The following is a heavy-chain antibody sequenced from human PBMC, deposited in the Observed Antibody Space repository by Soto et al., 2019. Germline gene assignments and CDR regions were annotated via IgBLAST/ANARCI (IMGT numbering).Heavy chain of an antibody. CDR2: IWYDGSNK. V-gene: IGHV3-33*01. J-gene: IGHJ4*02. Sequence: GGSLRLSCAASGFTFSSYGMHWVRQAPGKGLEWVAVIWYDGSNKYYADSVKGRFTISRDNSKNTLYLQMNSLRAEDTAVYYCARDLEAYYDSSGPLDYWGQGTLVTVSS. CDR3: ARDLEAYYDSSGPLDY. D-gene: IGHD3-22*01. CDR1: GFTFSSYG.